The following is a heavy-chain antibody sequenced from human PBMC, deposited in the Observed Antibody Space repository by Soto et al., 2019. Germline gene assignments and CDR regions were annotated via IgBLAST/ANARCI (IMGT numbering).Heavy chain of an antibody. CDR3: AKDPGYDSSGYYNY. J-gene: IGHJ4*02. D-gene: IGHD3-22*01. CDR2: ISGSGGST. V-gene: IGHV3-23*01. Sequence: GGSLRLSCAASGFTFSNYAMTWVRQGPGKGLEWVSAISGSGGSTYYADSVKGRFTISRDNSKNTLYLQMNSLRAEDTAVYYCAKDPGYDSSGYYNYWGQGTLVTVSS. CDR1: GFTFSNYA.